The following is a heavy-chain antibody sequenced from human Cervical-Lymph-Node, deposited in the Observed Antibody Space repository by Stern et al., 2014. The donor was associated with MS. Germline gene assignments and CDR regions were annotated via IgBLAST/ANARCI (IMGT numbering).Heavy chain of an antibody. CDR1: GFTFSSYG. CDR3: ARGPPYYFDY. Sequence: VQLVQSGGGVVQPGRSLRLSCAASGFTFSSYGMHWVRQAPGKGLEWVAVIWYDGSNKYYADSVKCRFTISRDNSKNTLYLQMNSLRAEDTAVYYCARGPPYYFDYWGQGTLVTVSS. CDR2: IWYDGSNK. J-gene: IGHJ4*02. V-gene: IGHV3-33*01.